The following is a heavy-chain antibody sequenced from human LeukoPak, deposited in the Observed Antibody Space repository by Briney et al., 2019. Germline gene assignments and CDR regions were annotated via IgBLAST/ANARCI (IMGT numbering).Heavy chain of an antibody. Sequence: SETLSLTCAAYGWTFSGYYWSWIRQPPGKGLEWIGEINHSGSTNYNPSLKSRVTISVDTSKNQFSLKLSSVTAADAAVYYCARRTVYYYDSSGLDFDYWGQGTLVTVSS. CDR2: INHSGST. CDR1: GWTFSGYY. CDR3: ARRTVYYYDSSGLDFDY. J-gene: IGHJ4*02. V-gene: IGHV4-34*01. D-gene: IGHD3-22*01.